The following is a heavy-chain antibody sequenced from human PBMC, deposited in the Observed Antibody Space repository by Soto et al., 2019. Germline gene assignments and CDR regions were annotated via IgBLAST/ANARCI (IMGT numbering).Heavy chain of an antibody. V-gene: IGHV3-30*03. D-gene: IGHD2-15*01. CDR1: GFSFSYYA. J-gene: IGHJ1*01. CDR3: ASPYCSGGSCYLTEYFQY. Sequence: QVQLVESGGGVVQPGRSVRLSCAASGFSFSYYAMHWVRQAPGRGLEWVAVIAYDSSKKYYADSVKGRFTISRDNSKNTLYLQMNSRRDDDTAVYYCASPYCSGGSCYLTEYFQYWGQGTLVTVSS. CDR2: IAYDSSKK.